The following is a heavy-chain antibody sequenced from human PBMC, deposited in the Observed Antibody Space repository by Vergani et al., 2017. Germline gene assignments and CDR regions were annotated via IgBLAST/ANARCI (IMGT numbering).Heavy chain of an antibody. V-gene: IGHV3-30*02. CDR3: ANELASGMDV. CDR2: IGYDGRIK. D-gene: IGHD3-3*02. J-gene: IGHJ6*02. Sequence: QVQLVETGGGVVQPGGSLRLYCATSGFSFNTYGAHWVRQAPGKGLEWVAFIGYDGRIKYNVDSVKGRFTISRDTSKKTLSLQMRSLRADDTAVYYCANELASGMDVWGQGTTVTVSS. CDR1: GFSFNTYG.